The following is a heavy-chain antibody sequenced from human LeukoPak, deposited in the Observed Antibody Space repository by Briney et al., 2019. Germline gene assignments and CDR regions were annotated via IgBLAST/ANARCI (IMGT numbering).Heavy chain of an antibody. D-gene: IGHD3-10*01. CDR3: AKDHNYASGSSYLVGPHYYYMDV. CDR1: GFTVSSNY. J-gene: IGHJ6*03. CDR2: IYSGGST. Sequence: GGSLRLSCAASGFTVSSNYMSWVRQAPGKGLEWVSVIYSGGSTYYADSVKGRFTISRDNSKNTLYLQMNSLRAEDAAVYNCAKDHNYASGSSYLVGPHYYYMDVWGKGTTVTISS. V-gene: IGHV3-53*01.